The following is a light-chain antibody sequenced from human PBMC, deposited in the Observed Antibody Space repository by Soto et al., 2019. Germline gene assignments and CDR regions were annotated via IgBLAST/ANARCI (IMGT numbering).Light chain of an antibody. CDR1: QGIRND. J-gene: IGKJ1*01. Sequence: IQMAQSPSSLSASVGDRVTITCRASQGIRNDLGWYQQKPGKAPKLLIYAASSLQSGVPSRFSGSGSGTEFTLTIRSLQPDDSATYYCQQYHSFPVTFGQGTKVDIK. V-gene: IGKV1-17*01. CDR2: AAS. CDR3: QQYHSFPVT.